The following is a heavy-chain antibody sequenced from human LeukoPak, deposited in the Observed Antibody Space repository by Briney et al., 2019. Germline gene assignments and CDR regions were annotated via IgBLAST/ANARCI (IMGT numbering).Heavy chain of an antibody. CDR1: GDSITSSSYY. V-gene: IGHV4-39*01. D-gene: IGHD4-17*01. CDR2: IYSYSGST. J-gene: IGHJ4*02. CDR3: AAGGMTTVTFFDY. Sequence: SETLSLTCTVSGDSITSSSYYWGWIRQPPGMGLEWIGTIYSYSGSTYYNPSLKSRVTISVDTSKNQFSLKLTSVTAADTAVYYCAAGGMTTVTFFDYWGQGTLVTVSS.